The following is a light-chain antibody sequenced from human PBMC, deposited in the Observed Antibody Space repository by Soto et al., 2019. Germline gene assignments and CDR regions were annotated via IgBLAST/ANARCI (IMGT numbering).Light chain of an antibody. CDR2: AAS. V-gene: IGKV1-8*01. CDR1: QGISSY. J-gene: IGKJ1*01. Sequence: AIRMTQSPSSFSASTGDRVTITCRASQGISSYLAWYQQKPGKAPKLLIYAASTFQIGVPSRFSGSGTGTDFTLTISCLQSEDFSTYYCQQYYSYPLTFGQGTKVEIK. CDR3: QQYYSYPLT.